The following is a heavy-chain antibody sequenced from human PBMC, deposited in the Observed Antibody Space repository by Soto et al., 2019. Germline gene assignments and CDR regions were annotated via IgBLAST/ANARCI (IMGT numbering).Heavy chain of an antibody. CDR1: GYTFTSYG. J-gene: IGHJ4*02. D-gene: IGHD3-10*01. CDR3: ARDTSRGEYDY. V-gene: IGHV1-18*01. CDR2: INGYNGNT. Sequence: QVQLVQSGAEVKKPGASVKVSCKASGYTFTSYGISWVRQAPGQGREWMGWINGYNGNTNYAQKPQGRVTMTTDTSTSTAYLDLRILRSDDTAVYFCARDTSRGEYDYWGQGTVVTVSS.